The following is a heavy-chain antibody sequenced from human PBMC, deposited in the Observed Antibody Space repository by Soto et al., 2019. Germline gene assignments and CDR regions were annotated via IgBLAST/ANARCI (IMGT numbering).Heavy chain of an antibody. CDR2: ISSSSSYI. Sequence: EVQLVESGGGLVKPGGSLRLSCAASGFTFSSYSMNWVRQAPGKGLEWVSSISSSSSYIYYADSVKGRFTISRDNAKNSLYLQMNSLRAEDTAVYYCARGVGCSGGSCYSGWFDPWGQGTLVTVSS. CDR1: GFTFSSYS. J-gene: IGHJ5*02. V-gene: IGHV3-21*01. D-gene: IGHD2-15*01. CDR3: ARGVGCSGGSCYSGWFDP.